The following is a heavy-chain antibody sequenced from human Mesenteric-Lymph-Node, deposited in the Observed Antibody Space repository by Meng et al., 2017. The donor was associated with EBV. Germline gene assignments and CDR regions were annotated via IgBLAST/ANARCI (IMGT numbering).Heavy chain of an antibody. CDR3: AASSGWWRLDY. CDR2: ISHSEST. V-gene: IGHV4-4*02. J-gene: IGHJ4*02. CDR1: SVSVSSGHW. Sequence: QSQLRVSVPALEKPSGTLSLTCAVSSVSVSSGHWWSWVRQPPGKGLEWIGEISHSESTNYNPSLKSRVTISLDKSENQFSLRLTSVTAADTAMYYCAASSGWWRLDYWGQGILVTASS. D-gene: IGHD6-19*01.